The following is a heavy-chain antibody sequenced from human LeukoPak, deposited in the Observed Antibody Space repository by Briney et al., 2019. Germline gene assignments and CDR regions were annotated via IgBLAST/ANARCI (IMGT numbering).Heavy chain of an antibody. CDR2: ISAYNGNT. CDR3: AWLQLLQAYYYYYYMDV. Sequence: ASVKVSCKASGYTFTSYGISWVRQAPGQGLEWMGWISAYNGNTNYAQKLQGRVTMTTDTSTSTAYMELRSLRSDDTAVYYCAWLQLLQAYYYYYYMDVWGKGTTVTVSS. J-gene: IGHJ6*03. CDR1: GYTFTSYG. D-gene: IGHD2-2*01. V-gene: IGHV1-18*01.